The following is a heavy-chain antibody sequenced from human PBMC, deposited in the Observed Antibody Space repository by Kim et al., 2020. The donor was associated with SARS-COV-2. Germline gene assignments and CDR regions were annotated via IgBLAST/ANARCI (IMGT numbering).Heavy chain of an antibody. J-gene: IGHJ4*02. V-gene: IGHV3-74*01. Sequence: SKTNYADSVKGRFTISRDNAKNTVYLQMNSLRVEDSAMYYCASSTGRTIYWGQGTLVIVSS. D-gene: IGHD1-1*01. CDR3: ASSTGRTIY. CDR2: SKT.